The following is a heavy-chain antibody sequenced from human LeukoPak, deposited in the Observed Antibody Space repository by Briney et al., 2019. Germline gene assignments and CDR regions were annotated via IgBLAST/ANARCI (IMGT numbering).Heavy chain of an antibody. J-gene: IGHJ5*01. D-gene: IGHD3-10*01. CDR2: ISYSGST. CDR1: GGPITTDY. Sequence: SETLSLTCTVSGGPITTDYWSWIRQPPGKGLEYIGYISYSGSTNYNPSLKSRVTMSLDTSKNHFSLKLSSVTAADTAVYYCARTLRGVIYWFDSWGQGTLVTVSS. CDR3: ARTLRGVIYWFDS. V-gene: IGHV4-59*01.